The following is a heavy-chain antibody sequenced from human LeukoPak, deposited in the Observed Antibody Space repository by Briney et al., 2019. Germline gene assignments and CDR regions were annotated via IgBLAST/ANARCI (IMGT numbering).Heavy chain of an antibody. CDR2: IYYSGST. CDR1: GGSISSYN. J-gene: IGHJ3*02. D-gene: IGHD4-23*01. CDR3: ARGRLRWNGAFDI. Sequence: SETLSLTCTVPGGSISSYNWSWIRQPPGKGLEWSGYIYYSGSTNYNPSLKSRVTISVGTSKNQFSLTLSSVTAADTAVYYCARGRLRWNGAFDIWGQGTMVTVSS. V-gene: IGHV4-59*08.